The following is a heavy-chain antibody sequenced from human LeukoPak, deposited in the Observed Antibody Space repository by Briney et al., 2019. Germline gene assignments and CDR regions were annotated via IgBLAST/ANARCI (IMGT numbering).Heavy chain of an antibody. J-gene: IGHJ4*02. CDR1: GYTFTSYY. CDR3: ARGGSLAAAPHRYYFDY. V-gene: IGHV1-46*01. Sequence: ASVKVSCTASGYTFTSYYMHWVRQAPGQGLEWMGIINPSGGSTTYAQKFQGRVTMTRDTSTSTVYMELSSLRSEDTAVFYCARGGSLAAAPHRYYFDYWGQGTPVTVSS. CDR2: INPSGGST. D-gene: IGHD6-19*01.